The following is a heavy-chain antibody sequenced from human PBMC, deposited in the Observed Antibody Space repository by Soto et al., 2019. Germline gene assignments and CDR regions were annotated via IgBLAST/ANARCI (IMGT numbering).Heavy chain of an antibody. CDR2: ISYDGSNK. CDR1: GFTFSSYA. D-gene: IGHD2-2*01. J-gene: IGHJ4*02. Sequence: ESGGGVVQPGRSLRLSCAASGFTFSSYAMHWVRQAPGKGLEWVAVISYDGSNKYYADSVKGRFTISRDNSKNTLYLQMNSLRAEDTAVYYCARGKVVVVPAALLYWGQGTLVTVSS. V-gene: IGHV3-30-3*01. CDR3: ARGKVVVVPAALLY.